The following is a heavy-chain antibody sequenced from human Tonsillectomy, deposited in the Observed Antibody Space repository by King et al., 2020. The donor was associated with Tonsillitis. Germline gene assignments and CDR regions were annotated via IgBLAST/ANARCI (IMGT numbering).Heavy chain of an antibody. CDR1: GFTFSNSG. CDR3: AKDGFDLSDWYFDL. J-gene: IGHJ2*01. CDR2: ISYDASYE. D-gene: IGHD3-9*01. Sequence: VQLVESGGAVVRPGRSLRLSCAASGFTFSNSGMHWVRQAPGKGLEWVALISYDASYENYADSVKGRFTMSRDDSKNTLYLQMNSLRAEDTAVYYCAKDGFDLSDWYFDLWGRGTLVTVSS. V-gene: IGHV3-30*18.